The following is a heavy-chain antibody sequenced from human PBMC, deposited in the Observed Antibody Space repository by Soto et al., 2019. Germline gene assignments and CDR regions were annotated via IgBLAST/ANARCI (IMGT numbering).Heavy chain of an antibody. V-gene: IGHV1-3*01. D-gene: IGHD2-2*01. CDR2: INAGNGNT. Sequence: QVQLVQSGAEVKKPGASVKVSCKASGYTFTSYAMHWVRQAPGQRLEWKGWINAGNGNTKYSQKFQGRVTITRDTSASTAYMELSSLRSEDTAVYYCARQPYCSSTSCYHTYYYGMDVWGQGTTVTVSS. CDR3: ARQPYCSSTSCYHTYYYGMDV. J-gene: IGHJ6*02. CDR1: GYTFTSYA.